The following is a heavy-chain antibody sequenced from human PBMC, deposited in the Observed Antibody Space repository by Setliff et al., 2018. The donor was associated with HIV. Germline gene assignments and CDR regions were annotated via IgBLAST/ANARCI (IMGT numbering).Heavy chain of an antibody. CDR3: AKGYCSSTSCYDYYYYGMDV. CDR1: GFTSTDFG. CDR2: IHYDGNNK. V-gene: IGHV3-30*02. Sequence: GGSLRLSCAASGFTSTDFGMHWVRQASGKGLEWVAFIHYDGNNKYYADSVKGRFTISRDNSKNTLYLQMNSLRAEDTAVYYCAKGYCSSTSCYDYYYYGMDVWGQGTTVTVSS. J-gene: IGHJ6*02. D-gene: IGHD2-2*01.